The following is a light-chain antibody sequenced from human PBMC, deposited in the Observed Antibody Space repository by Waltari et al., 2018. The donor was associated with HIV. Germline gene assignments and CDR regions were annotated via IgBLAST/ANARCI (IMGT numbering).Light chain of an antibody. V-gene: IGLV1-44*01. J-gene: IGLJ2*01. CDR2: NNN. Sequence: VLTQPPSASGTPGQRVTISCSGGRFKIGSNSVTWYQHLPGTAPRLLIFNNNQRPSGVPDRFSGSKSGTSASLAISGLQSEDEAEYYCAAWDESLNGLFGGLFGGGTKLTVL. CDR1: RFKIGSNS. CDR3: AAWDESLNGLFGGL.